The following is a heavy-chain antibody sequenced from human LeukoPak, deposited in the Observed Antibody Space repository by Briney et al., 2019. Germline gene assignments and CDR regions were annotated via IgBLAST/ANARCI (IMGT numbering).Heavy chain of an antibody. Sequence: PGGSLRLSCAASGFTFSSYGMHWVRQAPGKGLEWVAVIWYDGSNKYYADSVKGRFTISRDNSKNTLYLQMNSLRAEDTAVYYCARDGDSYGYNLLVYWGQGTLVTVSS. CDR2: IWYDGSNK. V-gene: IGHV3-33*01. CDR1: GFTFSSYG. CDR3: ARDGDSYGYNLLVY. D-gene: IGHD5-18*01. J-gene: IGHJ4*02.